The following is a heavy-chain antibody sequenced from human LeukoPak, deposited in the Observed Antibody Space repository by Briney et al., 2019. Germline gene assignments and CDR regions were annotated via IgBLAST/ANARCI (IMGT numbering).Heavy chain of an antibody. CDR3: ARDQGNYYDSSGYYWFDP. CDR1: GGSISSYY. D-gene: IGHD3-22*01. Sequence: SETLSLTCTVSGGSISSYYWSWIRQPAGKGLEWIGRIYTSGSTNYNPSLKSRVTMSVDTSKNQFSLKLSSVTAADAAVYYCARDQGNYYDSSGYYWFDPWGQGTLVTVSS. V-gene: IGHV4-4*07. J-gene: IGHJ5*02. CDR2: IYTSGST.